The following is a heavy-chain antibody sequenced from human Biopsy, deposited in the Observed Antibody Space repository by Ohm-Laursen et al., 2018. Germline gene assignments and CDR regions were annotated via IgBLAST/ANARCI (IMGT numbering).Heavy chain of an antibody. CDR1: GYTFTGYH. V-gene: IGHV1-2*02. J-gene: IGHJ5*02. D-gene: IGHD3-22*01. Sequence: ASVKVSCKASGYTFTGYHVHWVRQAPGQGLEWMGWINAKTGDTNYAQKFQGGVTMTRDTSISTAYVDLSSLRSDDTAVYYCTRGGYYYDSLAYYYWFDLWGQGTLVTVSS. CDR2: INAKTGDT. CDR3: TRGGYYYDSLAYYYWFDL.